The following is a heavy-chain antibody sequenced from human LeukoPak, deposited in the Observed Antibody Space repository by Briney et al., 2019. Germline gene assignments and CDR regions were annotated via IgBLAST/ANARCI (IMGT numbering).Heavy chain of an antibody. CDR1: GFTFSTYA. V-gene: IGHV3-23*01. CDR3: AKSPVPSCRGSFCYPFDY. J-gene: IGHJ4*02. Sequence: GRSLRLSCAASGFTFSTYAMSWVRQIPGKGLEWVSAISGSDDGTYYADSAKGRFTISRDNSRNTLYLQMNTLRAEDTAVYFCAKSPVPSCRGSFCYPFDYWGQGNLVTVSS. D-gene: IGHD2-15*01. CDR2: ISGSDDGT.